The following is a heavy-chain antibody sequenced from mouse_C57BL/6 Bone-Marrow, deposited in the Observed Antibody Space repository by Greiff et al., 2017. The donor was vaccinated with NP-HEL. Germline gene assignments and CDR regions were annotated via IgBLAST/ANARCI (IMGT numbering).Heavy chain of an antibody. Sequence: QVQLKQSGPELVKPGASVKISCKASGYAFSSSWMNWVKQRPGKGLEWIGRIYPGDGDTNYNGKFKGKATLTADKSSSTAYMQLSSLTSEDSAVYFCASPITTVGFAYWGQGTLVTVSA. J-gene: IGHJ3*01. CDR1: GYAFSSSW. D-gene: IGHD1-1*01. CDR2: IYPGDGDT. V-gene: IGHV1-82*01. CDR3: ASPITTVGFAY.